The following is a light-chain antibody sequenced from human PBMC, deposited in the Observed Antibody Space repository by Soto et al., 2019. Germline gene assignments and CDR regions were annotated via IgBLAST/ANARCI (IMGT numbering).Light chain of an antibody. CDR3: QQSYSTLLT. CDR2: GAS. J-gene: IGKJ4*01. Sequence: EIVMTQSPAPLSVSPGERATLSCRASQSVGSDLAWFQQKPGQAPRLLIYGASTRATGVSARFSGSGSGTEFSLTISSLQSEDFATYYCQQSYSTLLTFGGGTKVDIK. CDR1: QSVGSD. V-gene: IGKV3-15*01.